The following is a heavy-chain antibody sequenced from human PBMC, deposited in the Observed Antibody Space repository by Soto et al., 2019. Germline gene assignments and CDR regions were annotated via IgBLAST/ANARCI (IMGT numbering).Heavy chain of an antibody. CDR3: ARQQDRGIVAAGFDY. Sequence: ASVKVSCKASGYTFTAYYVHWLRQAPGQGLEWMGWINPNTGDTNYAQKFQGRVTMTRDTSISTAYMELSRLRSDDTAVYYCARQQDRGIVAAGFDYWGQ. CDR1: GYTFTAYY. V-gene: IGHV1-2*02. D-gene: IGHD6-13*01. CDR2: INPNTGDT. J-gene: IGHJ4*02.